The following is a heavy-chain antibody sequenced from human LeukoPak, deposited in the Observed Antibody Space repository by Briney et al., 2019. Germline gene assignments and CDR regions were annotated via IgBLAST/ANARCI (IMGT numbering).Heavy chain of an antibody. D-gene: IGHD6-19*01. CDR3: VRDSTTSGWYELGY. CDR1: GFTFDDYA. J-gene: IGHJ4*02. CDR2: IRWDGGSA. V-gene: IGHV3-43D*03. Sequence: GGSLRLSCAASGFTFDDYAMRWVRQAPGQGVEWVSLIRWDGGSAYFAVSVLGRFGISRDNSKNTVSLQMNSLRAEDTAVYFCVRDSTTSGWYELGYWGQGTLVTVSS.